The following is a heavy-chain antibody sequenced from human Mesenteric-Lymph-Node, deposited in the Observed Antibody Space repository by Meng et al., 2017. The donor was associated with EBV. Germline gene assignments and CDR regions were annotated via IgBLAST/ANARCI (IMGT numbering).Heavy chain of an antibody. Sequence: EWGPGWVQPSATLSLTCAVSGSALSRSNWWGWIRQPPGKGLEWLGYIYYSGTTYYSPSLKSRVTMSVDTSNNQFSLKLTSVTAVDTAVYYCARTPYDYVWGMSEFDSWGQETLVTVSS. CDR2: IYYSGTT. J-gene: IGHJ4*02. V-gene: IGHV4-28*01. CDR3: ARTPYDYVWGMSEFDS. CDR1: GSALSRSNW. D-gene: IGHD3-16*01.